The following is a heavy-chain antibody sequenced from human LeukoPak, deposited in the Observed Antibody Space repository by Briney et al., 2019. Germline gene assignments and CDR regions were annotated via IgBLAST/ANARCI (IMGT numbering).Heavy chain of an antibody. CDR3: AREWRVYGSGSYYNEFWFDP. J-gene: IGHJ5*02. CDR1: GGSISSGGYS. Sequence: SETLSLTCTVSGGSISSGGYSWSWIRQHPGKGLEWIGYIYYSGSTYYNPSLKSRVTISVDTSKNQFSLKLSSVTAADTAVYYCAREWRVYGSGSYYNEFWFDPWGQGTLVTVSS. CDR2: IYYSGST. V-gene: IGHV4-31*03. D-gene: IGHD3-10*01.